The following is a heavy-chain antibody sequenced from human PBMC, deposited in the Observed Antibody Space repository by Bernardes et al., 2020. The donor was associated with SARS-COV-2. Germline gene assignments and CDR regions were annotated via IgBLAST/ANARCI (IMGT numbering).Heavy chain of an antibody. Sequence: GSLRLSCSVSGFTFSSYTIHWVRQAPGKGLEYVSAISNDGASTFYADSVKGRFIISRDNSKNTLYLQMSSLRVEETAIYYCVKGSVAVAGVDYWGQGNLVTVSS. J-gene: IGHJ4*02. V-gene: IGHV3-64D*06. CDR2: ISNDGAST. D-gene: IGHD6-19*01. CDR3: VKGSVAVAGVDY. CDR1: GFTFSSYT.